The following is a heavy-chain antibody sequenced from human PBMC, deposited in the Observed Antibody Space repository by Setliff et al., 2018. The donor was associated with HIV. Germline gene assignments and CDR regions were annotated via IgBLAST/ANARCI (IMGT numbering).Heavy chain of an antibody. J-gene: IGHJ4*02. CDR1: GGTFRTSV. V-gene: IGHV1-3*01. D-gene: IGHD3-16*01. Sequence: ASVKVSCKTSGGTFRTSVISWVRQAPGQGLEWVGGINAGNGDTRYSQKFQGRIYITRDTSATTVYMELSRLRSEDTGLYYCARGGPFLPFYFNFWGQGTLVTVSS. CDR2: INAGNGDT. CDR3: ARGGPFLPFYFNF.